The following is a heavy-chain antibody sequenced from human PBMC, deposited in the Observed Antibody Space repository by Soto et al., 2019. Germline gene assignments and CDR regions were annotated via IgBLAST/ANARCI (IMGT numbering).Heavy chain of an antibody. V-gene: IGHV1-2*04. CDR1: GYTFTGYY. D-gene: IGHD1-1*01. CDR3: ARAAAAYWNDEEDYFDY. Sequence: GASVKVSCKASGYTFTGYYMHWVRQAPGQGLEWKGWINPNSGGTNYAQKFQGWVTMTRDTSISTAYMELSRLRSDDTAVYYCARAAAAYWNDEEDYFDYWGQGTLVTVSS. CDR2: INPNSGGT. J-gene: IGHJ4*02.